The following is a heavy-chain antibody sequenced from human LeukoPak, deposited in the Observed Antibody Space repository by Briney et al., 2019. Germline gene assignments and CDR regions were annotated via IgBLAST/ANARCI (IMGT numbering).Heavy chain of an antibody. D-gene: IGHD2-15*01. V-gene: IGHV3-23*01. CDR2: ISETDCST. CDR3: AKDERAYDRGWYGWVYS. CDR1: GFTFSSYG. J-gene: IGHJ5*01. Sequence: GGSLTLSCPASGFTFSSYGMGWVRQAAAKGLDWVSSISETDCSTHYADSVKGRFTISRDNSKNTFYLQMNSLRGEDTATYYGAKDERAYDRGWYGWVYSWGQGMLVAVSA.